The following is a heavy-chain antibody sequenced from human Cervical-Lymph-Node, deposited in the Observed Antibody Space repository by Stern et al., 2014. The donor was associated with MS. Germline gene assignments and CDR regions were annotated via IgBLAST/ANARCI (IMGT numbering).Heavy chain of an antibody. D-gene: IGHD2-15*01. J-gene: IGHJ6*02. CDR1: GFTFSSYW. Sequence: EVQLVESGGGLVQPGGSMRLSCAASGFTFSSYWMHWVRQAPGKGLVWVSRINSDGSSTSYADSVKGRFTISRDNAKNPLYLQMNSLRAEDTAVYYCARDRVVAATDYYYYGMDVWGQGTTVTVSS. CDR2: INSDGSST. V-gene: IGHV3-74*01. CDR3: ARDRVVAATDYYYYGMDV.